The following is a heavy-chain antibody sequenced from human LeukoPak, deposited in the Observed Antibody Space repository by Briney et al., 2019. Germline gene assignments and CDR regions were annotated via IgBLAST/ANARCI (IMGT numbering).Heavy chain of an antibody. Sequence: SETLSLTCAVYGGSFSGYYWSWIRQPPGKGPEWIGEINHSGSTNYNPSLKSRVTISVDTSKNQFSLKLSSVTAADTAVYYCARGRDIVVVPAARFDYWGQGTLVTVSS. J-gene: IGHJ4*02. D-gene: IGHD2-2*01. CDR1: GGSFSGYY. CDR2: INHSGST. V-gene: IGHV4-34*01. CDR3: ARGRDIVVVPAARFDY.